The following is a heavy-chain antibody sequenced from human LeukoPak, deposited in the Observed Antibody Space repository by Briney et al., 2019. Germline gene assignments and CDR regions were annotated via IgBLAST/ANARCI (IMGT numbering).Heavy chain of an antibody. V-gene: IGHV3-23*01. CDR1: GLSFTNYA. CDR3: AKGAAAGKVDWFDP. CDR2: LTGYGGA. Sequence: GGSLRLSCEASGLSFTNYAMMWVRQAPGKGLQWISTLTGYGGAYYADSGEGRFIISRDISKNTMFLQMYSLRAEDTAVYYCAKGAAAGKVDWFDPWGQGTLVSVSS. J-gene: IGHJ5*02. D-gene: IGHD6-13*01.